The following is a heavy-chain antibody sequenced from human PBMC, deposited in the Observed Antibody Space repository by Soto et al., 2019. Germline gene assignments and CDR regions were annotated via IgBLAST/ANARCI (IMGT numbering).Heavy chain of an antibody. CDR2: IIPILGIA. CDR3: ARGPTSLGDD. J-gene: IGHJ4*02. V-gene: IGHV1-69*02. D-gene: IGHD3-3*01. CDR1: GGTFSSFH. Sequence: QVQLVQSGAEVKKPGSSVKVSCKASGGTFSSFHITWVRQAPGQGLEWMGRIIPILGIANYAQTFQGRVTIPADKSTNTAYMELNSLRSDDTAMYYCARGPTSLGDDWGQGTLITVSS.